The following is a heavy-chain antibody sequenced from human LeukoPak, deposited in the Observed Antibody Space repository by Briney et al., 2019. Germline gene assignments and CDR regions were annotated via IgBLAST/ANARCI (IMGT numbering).Heavy chain of an antibody. Sequence: SETLSLTCTVSGGSISSSSYYWGWIRQPPGKGLEWIGSIYYSGSTYYNPSLKSRVTISVDTSKNQFSLKLSSVTAADTAVYYCARDSGNPSHLTVTTAYWGQGTLVTVSS. CDR1: GGSISSSSYY. V-gene: IGHV4-39*01. D-gene: IGHD4-11*01. CDR2: IYYSGST. J-gene: IGHJ4*02. CDR3: ARDSGNPSHLTVTTAY.